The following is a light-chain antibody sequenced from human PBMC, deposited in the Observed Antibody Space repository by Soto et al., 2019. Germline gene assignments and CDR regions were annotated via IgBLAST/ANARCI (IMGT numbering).Light chain of an antibody. CDR3: QQSYSTPPP. V-gene: IGKV1-39*01. Sequence: DIQMTQSPSSLSASVGDRVTITCRASPSISSYLNWYQQKPGKAPKLMIYAASSLQSGVPSRFSGSGSGTEFTLTISSLQPEDFATYCYQQSYSTPPPFCGGAKLEIK. CDR2: AAS. J-gene: IGKJ4*01. CDR1: PSISSY.